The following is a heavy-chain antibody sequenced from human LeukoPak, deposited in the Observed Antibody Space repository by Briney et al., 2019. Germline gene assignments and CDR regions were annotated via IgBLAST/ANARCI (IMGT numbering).Heavy chain of an antibody. V-gene: IGHV3-23*01. CDR3: AKNTSNTASLGFDY. CDR2: ISGSGGST. CDR1: GFTFSNFA. J-gene: IGHJ4*02. D-gene: IGHD5-18*01. Sequence: GGSLRLSCAASGFTFSNFAMSWVRPAPGQGLEWVSAISGSGGSTYYADSVKGRFTISRDKSKNTMYLQMNSLRAKDTSVYSCAKNTSNTASLGFDYWGQGTLVTVPS.